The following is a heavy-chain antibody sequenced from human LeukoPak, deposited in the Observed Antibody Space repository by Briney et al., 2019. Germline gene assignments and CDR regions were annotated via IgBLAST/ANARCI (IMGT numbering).Heavy chain of an antibody. V-gene: IGHV4-59*01. CDR1: GGSISSYY. Sequence: PSETLSLTCTVSGGSISSYYWSWIRQPPGKGLEWIGYIYYSGSTNYNPSLKSRVTISVDTSKNQFSLKLSSVTAADTAVYYCARDSYPFGWNYSGWFDPWGQGTLVTVSS. CDR3: ARDSYPFGWNYSGWFDP. J-gene: IGHJ5*02. D-gene: IGHD1-7*01. CDR2: IYYSGST.